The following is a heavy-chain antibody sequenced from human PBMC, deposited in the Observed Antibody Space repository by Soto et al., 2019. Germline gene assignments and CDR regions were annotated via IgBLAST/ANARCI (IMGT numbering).Heavy chain of an antibody. J-gene: IGHJ6*02. V-gene: IGHV1-8*01. CDR1: GYTFTSYD. CDR3: ARERKFDFWRKGLDV. CDR2: MDPNSGST. D-gene: IGHD3-3*01. Sequence: VASVKVSCKASGYTFTSYDINWVRQAPGQGLEWPGWMDPNSGSTGYAQNFQGRVTMTRNISINTAHMELSSLRSEDTAVYYCARERKFDFWRKGLDVWGQGATVTVSS.